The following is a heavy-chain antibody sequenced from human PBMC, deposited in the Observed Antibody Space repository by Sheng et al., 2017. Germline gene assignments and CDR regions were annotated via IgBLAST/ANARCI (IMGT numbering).Heavy chain of an antibody. V-gene: IGHV3-23*01. CDR2: ISGSGDST. D-gene: IGHD6-19*01. CDR1: GFTFSSYA. J-gene: IGHJ4*02. Sequence: EVQLLESGGGLIQPGGSLRLSCAASGFTFSSYAMSWVRQAPGKGLEWVSVISGSGDSTYYADSVKGRFTISRDNSKNTLYLQMNSLRAEDTAVYYCAKRLRNNNGWYYFDYWGQGTLVTVSS. CDR3: AKRLRNNNGWYYFDY.